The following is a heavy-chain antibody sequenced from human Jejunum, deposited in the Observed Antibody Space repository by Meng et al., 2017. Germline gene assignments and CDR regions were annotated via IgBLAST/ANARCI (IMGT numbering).Heavy chain of an antibody. CDR1: GGSINSDVYT. CDR3: ARMDSAFHYFDY. Sequence: QVQLQESGPGRVRPSQALSLTCAVSGGSINSDVYTWSWIRQPSGKGLEWIGYIYHTGSPYYNPSLKSRLTISVARSENQFSLKLSSVTAADTAVYYCARMDSAFHYFDYWGQGTLVTVSS. V-gene: IGHV4-30-2*01. D-gene: IGHD2-2*03. CDR2: IYHTGSP. J-gene: IGHJ4*02.